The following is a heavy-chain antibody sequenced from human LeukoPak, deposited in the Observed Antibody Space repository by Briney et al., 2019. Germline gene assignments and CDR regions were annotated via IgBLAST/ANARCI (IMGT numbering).Heavy chain of an antibody. CDR3: ARDGVVTMELDY. Sequence: PSETLSLTCTVSGDSISNSRHYWSWIRQPAGKALEWIGRIYPSGNTNCNPSLKSRVSISLDTSKNQFSLNLKSVTAADTAMYYCARDGVVTMELDYWGQGTLVTVSS. CDR2: IYPSGNT. D-gene: IGHD3-3*01. J-gene: IGHJ4*02. V-gene: IGHV4-61*02. CDR1: GDSISNSRHY.